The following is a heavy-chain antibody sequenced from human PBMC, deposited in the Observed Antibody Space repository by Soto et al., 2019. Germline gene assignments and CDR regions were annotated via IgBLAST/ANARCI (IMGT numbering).Heavy chain of an antibody. CDR2: IKTNSEGGTT. Sequence: EVQLVESGGGLIYPGGSLRLSCAASGLTISPAWMNWVRQAPGKGLEWVGRIKTNSEGGTTDYAAAVKGRFTVSRDDSNHTLYRQMNSLKTEDTAVYYCTTGSVEGVWGQGTMVAVSS. CDR1: GLTISPAW. V-gene: IGHV3-15*07. J-gene: IGHJ6*02. CDR3: TTGSVEGV.